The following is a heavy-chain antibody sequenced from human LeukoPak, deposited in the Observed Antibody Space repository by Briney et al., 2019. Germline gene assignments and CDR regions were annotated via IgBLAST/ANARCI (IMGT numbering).Heavy chain of an antibody. V-gene: IGHV3-23*01. J-gene: IGHJ4*02. D-gene: IGHD2-2*01. Sequence: ETLSLTCTVSGGSISSTNYFWGCIRQPPGKGLEWVSVISGSGGDTYYADSVKGRFTISRHNSKNTLYLQMNSLRAEDTAIYYCAKTGCTSTGCYENYWGQGTLVTVSS. CDR2: ISGSGGDT. CDR1: GGSISSTNYF. CDR3: AKTGCTSTGCYENY.